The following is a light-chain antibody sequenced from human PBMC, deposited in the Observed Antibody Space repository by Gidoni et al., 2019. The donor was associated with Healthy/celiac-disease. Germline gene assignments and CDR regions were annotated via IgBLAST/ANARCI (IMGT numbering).Light chain of an antibody. CDR2: AAS. J-gene: IGKJ2*01. V-gene: IGKV1-39*01. Sequence: DIQMNQSPSSLSASVGDRVTITCRASQSISSYLNWYQQNPGKAPKLLIDAASSLQSGVPSRFSGSGSGTDFTLTISSLQPEDFATYYCQQSYSTPYTFGQGTKLEIK. CDR1: QSISSY. CDR3: QQSYSTPYT.